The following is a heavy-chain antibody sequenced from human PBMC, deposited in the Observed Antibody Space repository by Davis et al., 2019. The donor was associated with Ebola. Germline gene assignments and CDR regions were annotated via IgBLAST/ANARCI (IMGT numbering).Heavy chain of an antibody. CDR2: IYYSGST. J-gene: IGHJ4*02. Sequence: SETLSLTCTVPGGSISSYYWSWIRQPPGKGLEWIGYIYYSGSTNYNPSLKSRVTISVDTSKNQFSLKLSSVTAADTAVYYCARLEYCSSTSCYGGLEYWGQGTLVTVSS. CDR3: ARLEYCSSTSCYGGLEY. V-gene: IGHV4-59*08. CDR1: GGSISSYY. D-gene: IGHD2-2*01.